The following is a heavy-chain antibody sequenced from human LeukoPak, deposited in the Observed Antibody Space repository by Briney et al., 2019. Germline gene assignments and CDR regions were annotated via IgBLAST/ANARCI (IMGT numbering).Heavy chain of an antibody. CDR2: IKEDGSEK. V-gene: IGHV3-7*01. D-gene: IGHD3-3*01. CDR3: ARLNWNYADY. J-gene: IGHJ4*02. Sequence: GGSLRLSCTASGFTFSHHWMTWVRQAPEKGLEWVANIKEDGSEKDYVDSVKGRFTISRDNGKNSLYLQMNSLRGEDTAVYYCARLNWNYADYWGQGTLVAVSS. CDR1: GFTFSHHW.